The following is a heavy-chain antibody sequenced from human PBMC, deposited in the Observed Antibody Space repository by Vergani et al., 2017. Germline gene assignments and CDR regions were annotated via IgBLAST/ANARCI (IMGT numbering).Heavy chain of an antibody. CDR3: VRDTRRYFLDSIDGGDSDSPPFVPAV. J-gene: IGHJ3*01. V-gene: IGHV4-59*01. CDR2: IYYNGRT. CDR1: GGSLTPYY. Sequence: QVRLQESGPGLVRPSETLSLTCTVSGGSLTPYYWGWIRQSPGKGLEWIGNIYYNGRTKYNPSPKSRATISADTSKDQFSLRLTSMTAADTAVYYCVRDTRRYFLDSIDGGDSDSPPFVPAVWGLGTGVIVSS. D-gene: IGHD2-21*01.